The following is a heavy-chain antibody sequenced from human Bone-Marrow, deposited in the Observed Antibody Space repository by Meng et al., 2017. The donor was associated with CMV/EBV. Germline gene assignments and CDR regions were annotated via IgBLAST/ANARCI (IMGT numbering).Heavy chain of an antibody. Sequence: QVQLVQSGAEVKKPEASVKVSCKASGSTFTSYDINSVRQAAGQGLEWMGWMNPNSGNTDYAQKFQGRVTMTRNISKSTAYMDLSSLRSEDTAVYYCARGEGLLGDWFDPWGQGTLVTVSS. V-gene: IGHV1-8*01. J-gene: IGHJ5*02. CDR3: ARGEGLLGDWFDP. CDR1: GSTFTSYD. D-gene: IGHD2-8*02. CDR2: MNPNSGNT.